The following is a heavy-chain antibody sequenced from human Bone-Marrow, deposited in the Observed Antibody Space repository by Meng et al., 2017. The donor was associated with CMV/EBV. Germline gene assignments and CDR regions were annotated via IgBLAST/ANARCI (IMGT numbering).Heavy chain of an antibody. V-gene: IGHV1-2*02. J-gene: IGHJ4*02. Sequence: ASVKVSCKASGYTFTGYYMHWVRQAPGQGLEWMGWINPKGGGTNYAQKFQGRVTMTRDTSTTKAHMELSRLRSDDTAVYYCARAPSLGEFDHWGQGTMVTVSS. CDR3: ARAPSLGEFDH. D-gene: IGHD3-16*01. CDR2: INPKGGGT. CDR1: GYTFTGYY.